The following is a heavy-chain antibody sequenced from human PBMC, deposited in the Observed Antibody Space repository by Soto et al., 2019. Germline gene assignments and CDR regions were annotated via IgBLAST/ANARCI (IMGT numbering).Heavy chain of an antibody. D-gene: IGHD2-2*03. J-gene: IGHJ3*01. CDR1: GDSITSYY. CDR2: IYYSGIT. CDR3: ARDLGIGSGPFDA. V-gene: IGHV4-59*01. Sequence: QVQLQESGPGLVKPSETRSLTCTVSGDSITSYYWSWIRQPPGKALEWIGYIYYSGITDNNPSLKSRLTRSLDPAKKQFSLKLKSVTAADTAVYYCARDLGIGSGPFDAWGQGTMVTVSA.